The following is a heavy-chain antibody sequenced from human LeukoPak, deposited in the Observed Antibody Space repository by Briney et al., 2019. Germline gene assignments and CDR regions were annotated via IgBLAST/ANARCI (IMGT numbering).Heavy chain of an antibody. V-gene: IGHV3-48*01. J-gene: IGHJ4*02. CDR2: ISSSSSTI. D-gene: IGHD6-13*01. CDR3: AKGIATLGY. Sequence: GGSLRLSCAASGFTFSSYSMNWVRQAPGKGLEWVSYISSSSSTIYYADSVKGRFTISRDNSKNTLYLQMNSLRAEDTAVYYCAKGIATLGYWGQGTLVTVSS. CDR1: GFTFSSYS.